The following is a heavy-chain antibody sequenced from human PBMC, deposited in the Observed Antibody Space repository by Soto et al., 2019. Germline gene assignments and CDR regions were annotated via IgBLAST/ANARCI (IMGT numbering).Heavy chain of an antibody. J-gene: IGHJ4*02. Sequence: SETLSLTCTVSGGSISSYYWSWIRQPPGKGLEWIGYIYYSGSTNYNPSLKSRVTISVDTSKNQFSLKLSSVTAADTAVYYCASYGYNCARCFDYWGQGTLVTVSS. CDR3: ASYGYNCARCFDY. V-gene: IGHV4-59*01. CDR2: IYYSGST. CDR1: GGSISSYY. D-gene: IGHD1-20*01.